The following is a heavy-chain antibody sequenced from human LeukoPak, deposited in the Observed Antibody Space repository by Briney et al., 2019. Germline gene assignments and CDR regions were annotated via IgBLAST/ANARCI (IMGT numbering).Heavy chain of an antibody. CDR3: AKLNRITMIVPDY. V-gene: IGHV3-30*02. Sequence: GGSLRLSCAASGFTFSSYGMDWVRQAPGKGLEWVAFIRYDGSNKYYADSVKGRFTISRDNSKNTLYLQMNSLRAEDTAVYYCAKLNRITMIVPDYWGQGTLVTVSS. D-gene: IGHD3-22*01. CDR1: GFTFSSYG. J-gene: IGHJ4*02. CDR2: IRYDGSNK.